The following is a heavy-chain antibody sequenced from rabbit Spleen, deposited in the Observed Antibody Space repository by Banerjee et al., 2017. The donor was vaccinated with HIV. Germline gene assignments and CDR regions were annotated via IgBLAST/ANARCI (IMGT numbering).Heavy chain of an antibody. J-gene: IGHJ4*01. CDR3: ARSYYTYGYGGYAYPYYFNL. CDR1: GVSFSDKDV. D-gene: IGHD6-1*01. CDR2: INASTGKP. Sequence: EQLEESGGGLVKPEGSLTLTCKASGVSFSDKDVMCWVRQAPGKGLQWIACINASTGKPVYATWVNGRFSISSHNAQNTLYLQLNSLTAADTATYFCARSYYTYGYGGYAYPYYFNLWGPGTLVTVS. V-gene: IGHV1S45*01.